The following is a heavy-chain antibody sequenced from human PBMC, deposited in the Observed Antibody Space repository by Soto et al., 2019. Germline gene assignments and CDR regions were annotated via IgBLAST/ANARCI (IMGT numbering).Heavy chain of an antibody. D-gene: IGHD6-13*01. J-gene: IGHJ4*02. Sequence: PSETLSLTCTVSGGSISSYYWSWIRQPAGKGLEWIGRIYTSGSTNYNPSLKSRVTMSVDTSKNQFSLKLSSVTAADTAVYYCARDQRYSKQQLVRYYFDYWGQGTLVTVSS. V-gene: IGHV4-4*07. CDR1: GGSISSYY. CDR2: IYTSGST. CDR3: ARDQRYSKQQLVRYYFDY.